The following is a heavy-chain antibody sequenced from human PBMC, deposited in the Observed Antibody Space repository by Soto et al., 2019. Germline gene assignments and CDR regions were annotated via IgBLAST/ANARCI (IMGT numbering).Heavy chain of an antibody. V-gene: IGHV1-46*02. J-gene: IGHJ5*02. Sequence: QVQLAQSGAEVMKPGASVKVSCTASGYTFKSFYMHWVRQAPGQGLGWIGMSKHTDGSVSFAQKCQDRVTLTTDRPTSTGYMELSSLTREDTAVYFCARDFGRHGAAETTGWFDPWGQGTLVTVSS. CDR3: ARDFGRHGAAETTGWFDP. CDR1: GYTFKSFY. CDR2: SKHTDGSV. D-gene: IGHD1-1*01.